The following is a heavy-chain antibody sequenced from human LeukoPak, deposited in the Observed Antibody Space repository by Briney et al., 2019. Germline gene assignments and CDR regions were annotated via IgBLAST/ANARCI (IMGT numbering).Heavy chain of an antibody. V-gene: IGHV4-4*02. J-gene: IGHJ4*02. CDR2: IYHSGGT. CDR1: GASINSTKW. CDR3: ARDGNIVGASEYFDY. Sequence: SETLSLTCAVSGASINSTKWWTWVRQPPGKGLEWIGEIYHSGGTNYNPSLKSRVTISADKSRNQFSLKLNSVTAADTAVYYCARDGNIVGASEYFDYWGQGTLVTVSS. D-gene: IGHD1-26*01.